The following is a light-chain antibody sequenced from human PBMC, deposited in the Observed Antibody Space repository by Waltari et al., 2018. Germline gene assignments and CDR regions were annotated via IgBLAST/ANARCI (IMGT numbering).Light chain of an antibody. CDR2: GAS. V-gene: IGKV3-20*01. J-gene: IGKJ2*01. Sequence: GTLSLSPGERATLSCRASQSVSNSYLAWYQQKPGQAPRLLLYGASNRATGIPDRFSGSASGTDFTLTISSLESEDFAVYHCQQYGSLPYTFGQGTKLEIK. CDR1: QSVSNSY. CDR3: QQYGSLPYT.